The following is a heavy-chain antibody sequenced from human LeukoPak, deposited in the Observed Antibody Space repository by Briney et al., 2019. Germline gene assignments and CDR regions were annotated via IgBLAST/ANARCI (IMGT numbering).Heavy chain of an antibody. V-gene: IGHV4-39*07. Sequence: SETLSLTCIVSGVSISRSTDYWVWIRQSPVKGLEWIGSIFSSGSAYYNPSLKSRVTISVDTSKNQFSLKLSSVTAADTAVYYCARTHTAMVTVWGQGTLVTVSS. CDR1: GVSISRSTDY. CDR3: ARTHTAMVTV. J-gene: IGHJ4*02. CDR2: IFSSGSA. D-gene: IGHD5-18*01.